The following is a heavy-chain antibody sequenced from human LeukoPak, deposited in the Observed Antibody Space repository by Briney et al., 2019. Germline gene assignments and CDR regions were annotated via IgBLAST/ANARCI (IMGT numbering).Heavy chain of an antibody. Sequence: GGSLRLSCAASGFTFSSYSMNWVCQAPGKGLEWVSSISSSSSYIYYADSVKGRFAISRDNAKNSLYLQMNSLRAEDTAVYYCARDLYYDSSGYYGGYFDYWGQGTLVTVSS. V-gene: IGHV3-21*01. CDR2: ISSSSSYI. D-gene: IGHD3-22*01. CDR3: ARDLYYDSSGYYGGYFDY. CDR1: GFTFSSYS. J-gene: IGHJ4*02.